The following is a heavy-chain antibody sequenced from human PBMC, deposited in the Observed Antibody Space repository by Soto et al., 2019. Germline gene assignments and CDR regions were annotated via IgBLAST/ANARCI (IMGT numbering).Heavy chain of an antibody. CDR1: GGTIHSGDYF. V-gene: IGHV4-30-4*02. CDR3: GRVKAMLERHYYFDY. D-gene: IGHD3-10*02. Sequence: SETLSLTCRVSGGTIHSGDYFWSWIRQPPGNGLEWIGSIFYTGSTYYSPSLKSRASLSMDTSKNLFSPRMRSLTAADTAVYFCGRVKAMLERHYYFDYWGQGTPVTVSS. CDR2: IFYTGST. J-gene: IGHJ4*02.